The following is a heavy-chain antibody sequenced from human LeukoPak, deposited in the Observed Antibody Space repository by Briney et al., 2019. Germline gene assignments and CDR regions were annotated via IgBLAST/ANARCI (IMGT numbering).Heavy chain of an antibody. D-gene: IGHD2-8*02. Sequence: PGGPLRLSCAASGFTFSDCAMTWVRQAPGKGLECVSAIVKTGATTYAESVKGRFTNSRANSKNTLYLQMNSLRAEDTAVYYCAKDWRCGTSDPDWYFDLWGRGTLVTVSS. CDR2: IVKTGATT. CDR3: AKDWRCGTSDPDWYFDL. CDR1: GFTFSDCA. V-gene: IGHV3-23*01. J-gene: IGHJ2*01.